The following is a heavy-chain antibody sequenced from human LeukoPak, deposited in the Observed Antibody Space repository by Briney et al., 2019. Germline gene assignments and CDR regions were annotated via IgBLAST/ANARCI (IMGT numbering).Heavy chain of an antibody. CDR3: ARVIDFWSGYLVTSYGMDV. D-gene: IGHD3-3*01. V-gene: IGHV1-8*02. Sequence: ASVKVSCKASGYTFTSYGISWVRQATGQGPEWMGWMNPNSGNTGYAQKFQGRVTMTRNTSISTAYMELSSLRSEDTAVYYCARVIDFWSGYLVTSYGMDVWGQGTTVTVSS. CDR1: GYTFTSYG. CDR2: MNPNSGNT. J-gene: IGHJ6*02.